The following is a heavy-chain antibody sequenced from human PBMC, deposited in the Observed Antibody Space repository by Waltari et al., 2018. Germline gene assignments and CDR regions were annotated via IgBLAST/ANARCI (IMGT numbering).Heavy chain of an antibody. CDR3: ARAPGYKGYFDY. V-gene: IGHV4-34*01. CDR1: GGSFSGYY. J-gene: IGHJ4*02. CDR2: VNHGGDT. Sequence: QVQLQGWGAGLLRPSETLSLTCAVSGGSFSGYYWSWIRQSPGKGLEWIGDVNHGGDTNYSPSLESRVTISVDMSKNQFSLKMGSVTAADTAIYYCARAPGYKGYFDYWGRGTLVTVSS. D-gene: IGHD5-12*01.